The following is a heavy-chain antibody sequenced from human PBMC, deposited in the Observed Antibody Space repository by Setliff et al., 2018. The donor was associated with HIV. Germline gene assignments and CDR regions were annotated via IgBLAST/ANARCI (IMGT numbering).Heavy chain of an antibody. CDR1: GFTFSNYS. D-gene: IGHD2-2*02. J-gene: IGHJ3*02. CDR3: ARDAAAPAAIEGAFDI. Sequence: GGSLRLSCSASGFTFSNYSMNWVRQTPGKGLEWVSSISASATYIYYADSVKGRFTISRDNTKNSLYLQLNSLRAEDTAVYYCARDAAAPAAIEGAFDIWGQGTMVTVSS. CDR2: ISASATYI. V-gene: IGHV3-21*01.